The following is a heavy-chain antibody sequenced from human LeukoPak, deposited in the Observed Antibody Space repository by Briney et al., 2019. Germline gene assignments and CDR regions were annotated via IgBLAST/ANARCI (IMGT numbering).Heavy chain of an antibody. CDR1: GYTFTGYY. D-gene: IGHD3-22*01. Sequence: ASVKVSCKASGYTFTGYYMHWERQAPGQGLEWMGWINPNSGGTNYAQKFQGRVTMTRDTSISTAYMELSRLRSDDTAVYYCARDPHEKYYYDSSGWLDVWGQGTTVTVSS. CDR3: ARDPHEKYYYDSSGWLDV. CDR2: INPNSGGT. V-gene: IGHV1-2*02. J-gene: IGHJ6*02.